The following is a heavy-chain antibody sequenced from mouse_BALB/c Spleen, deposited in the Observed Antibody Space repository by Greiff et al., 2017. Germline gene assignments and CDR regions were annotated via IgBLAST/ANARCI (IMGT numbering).Heavy chain of an antibody. CDR1: GYSITSGYY. J-gene: IGHJ3*01. V-gene: IGHV3-6*02. CDR2: ISYDGSN. Sequence: EVQLQQSGPGLVKPSQSLSLTCSVTGYSITSGYYWNWIRQFPGNKLEWMGYISYDGSNNYNPSLKNRISITRDTSKNQFFLKLNSVTTEDTATYYCARGITTGPFAYWGQGTLVTVSA. CDR3: ARGITTGPFAY. D-gene: IGHD1-1*01.